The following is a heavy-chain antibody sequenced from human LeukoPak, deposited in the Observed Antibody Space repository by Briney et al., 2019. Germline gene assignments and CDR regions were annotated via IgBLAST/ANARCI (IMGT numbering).Heavy chain of an antibody. D-gene: IGHD3-10*01. CDR1: GFTFSDYY. V-gene: IGHV3-11*05. CDR2: ISSSSSYT. J-gene: IGHJ4*02. CDR3: ARDRADGGYGSGSYFSL. Sequence: PGGSLRLSCAASGFTFSDYYMSWIRQAPGKGLEWVSYISSSSSYTNYADSVKGRFTISKDNAKNSLYLQMNSLRAEDTAVYYCARDRADGGYGSGSYFSLWGQGTLVTVSS.